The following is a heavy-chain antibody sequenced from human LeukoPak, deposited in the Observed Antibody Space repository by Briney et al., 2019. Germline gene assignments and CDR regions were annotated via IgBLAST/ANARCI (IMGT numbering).Heavy chain of an antibody. J-gene: IGHJ4*02. Sequence: GASVKVSCKASGGTFSSYAISWVRQAPGQGLEWMGGIIPIFGTANYAQKFQGRVTITADESTSTAYMELSSLRSEDTAVYYCARDPSAPSTAMGGDYFDYWGQGTLVTVSS. V-gene: IGHV1-69*13. D-gene: IGHD5-18*01. CDR1: GGTFSSYA. CDR2: IIPIFGTA. CDR3: ARDPSAPSTAMGGDYFDY.